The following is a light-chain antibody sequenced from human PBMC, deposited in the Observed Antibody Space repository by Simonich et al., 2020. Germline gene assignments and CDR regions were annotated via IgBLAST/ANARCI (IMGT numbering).Light chain of an antibody. CDR2: LNSDGSH. V-gene: IGLV4-69*01. CDR1: SGHSSYA. J-gene: IGLJ3*02. Sequence: QLVLTQSPSASASLGASVKLTCTLSSGHSSYAIAWHQQQPEKGPRYLMKLNSDGSHSKGDGIPGRFSGSSAGAERYLTISSLQSEDEADYYCQTWGTGIQVFGGGNKLTVL. CDR3: QTWGTGIQV.